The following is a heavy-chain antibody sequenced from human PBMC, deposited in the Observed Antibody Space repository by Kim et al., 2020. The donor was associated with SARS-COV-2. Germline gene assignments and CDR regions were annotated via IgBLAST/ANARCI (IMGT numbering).Heavy chain of an antibody. CDR3: ARVVRAVGYSSGWYHVTPPDY. D-gene: IGHD6-19*01. Sequence: RFTISRDNSKNTLYLQMNSLRAEDTAVYYCARVVRAVGYSSGWYHVTPPDYWGQGTLVTVSS. J-gene: IGHJ4*02. V-gene: IGHV3-66*01.